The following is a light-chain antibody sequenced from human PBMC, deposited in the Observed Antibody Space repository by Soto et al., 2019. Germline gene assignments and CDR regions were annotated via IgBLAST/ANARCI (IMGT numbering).Light chain of an antibody. V-gene: IGLV2-11*01. Sequence: QSALTQPRSVSGSPGQSVTISCTGTRSDVGAYNYVSWYQQHPGKAPKLMIYDVTKRPSGVPDRFSGSKSGNTASLTISGLQAEDEVDYYCCSYAGSYVVFGGGTQLTVL. CDR2: DVT. CDR3: CSYAGSYVV. CDR1: RSDVGAYNY. J-gene: IGLJ2*01.